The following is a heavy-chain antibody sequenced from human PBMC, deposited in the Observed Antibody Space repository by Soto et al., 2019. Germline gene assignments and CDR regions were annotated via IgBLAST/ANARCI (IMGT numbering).Heavy chain of an antibody. V-gene: IGHV4-59*08. J-gene: IGHJ5*02. D-gene: IGHD2-15*01. CDR3: ARHVGYFSQGEWVDP. CDR1: GGSISSYY. Sequence: QVQLQESGPGLVKPSETLSLTCTVSGGSISSYYWSWIRQPPGKGLEWIGYIYYSGSTKYNPSLKSRGPISVDTSKNQFSLKLGSVTAPDPAVYYCARHVGYFSQGEWVDPWGQGTLVTVSS. CDR2: IYYSGST.